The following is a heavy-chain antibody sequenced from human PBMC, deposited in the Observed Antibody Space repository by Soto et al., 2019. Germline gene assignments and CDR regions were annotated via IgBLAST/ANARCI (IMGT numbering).Heavy chain of an antibody. CDR2: IWYDGSNK. D-gene: IGHD6-19*01. V-gene: IGHV3-33*01. J-gene: IGHJ6*02. CDR3: AREWGGGSGWETYYYGMDV. Sequence: QVQLVESGGGVVQPGRSLRLSCAASGFTFSSYGMHWVRQAPGKGLEWVAVIWYDGSNKYYADSVKGRFTISRDNSKNTLYLQMNSLRAEDTAVYYCAREWGGGSGWETYYYGMDVWGQGTTVTVSS. CDR1: GFTFSSYG.